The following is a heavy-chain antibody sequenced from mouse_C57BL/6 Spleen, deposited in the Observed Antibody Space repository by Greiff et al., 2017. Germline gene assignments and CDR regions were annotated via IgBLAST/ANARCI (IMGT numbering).Heavy chain of an antibody. CDR1: GFTFSSYA. CDR2: ISSGGDYI. CDR3: TRVGYSNYAMDY. D-gene: IGHD2-5*01. J-gene: IGHJ4*01. V-gene: IGHV5-9-1*02. Sequence: EVKVVESGEGLVKPGGSLKLSCAASGFTFSSYAMSWVRQTPEKRLEWVAYISSGGDYIYYADTVKGRFTISRDNARNTLYLQMSSLKSEDTAMYYCTRVGYSNYAMDYWGQGTSVTVSS.